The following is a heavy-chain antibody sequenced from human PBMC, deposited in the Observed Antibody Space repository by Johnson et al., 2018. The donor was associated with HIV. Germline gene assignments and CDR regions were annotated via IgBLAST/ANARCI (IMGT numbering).Heavy chain of an antibody. CDR2: ISYDGSNT. J-gene: IGHJ3*02. CDR1: GFTLSNYG. Sequence: QVQLVESGGGVVQPGRSLRLSCADSGFTLSNYGIHWVRQAPGQGLEWVALISYDGSNTYYADSVRGRFTLSRDNSKNTVYLQMNSLRAEDTAVYYCAKDQYRKLTTVAGIWGQGTMVTVSS. D-gene: IGHD4-17*01. CDR3: AKDQYRKLTTVAGI. V-gene: IGHV3-30*18.